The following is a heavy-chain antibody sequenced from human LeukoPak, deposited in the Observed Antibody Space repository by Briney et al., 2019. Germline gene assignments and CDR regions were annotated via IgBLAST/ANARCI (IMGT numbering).Heavy chain of an antibody. CDR3: ARAGSNDWFDP. D-gene: IGHD1-26*01. CDR1: GGSISNYY. Sequence: TASETLSLTCTVSGGSISNYYWSWIRQPAGEGLEWIGRLYTSGSINYNPSLKSRVTMSVDTPKSQFFLRLTSVTAADTAVYYCARAGSNDWFDPWGPGTLVTVSS. V-gene: IGHV4-4*07. J-gene: IGHJ5*02. CDR2: LYTSGSI.